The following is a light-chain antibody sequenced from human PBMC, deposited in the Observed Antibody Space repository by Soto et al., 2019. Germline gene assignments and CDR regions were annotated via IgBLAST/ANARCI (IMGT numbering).Light chain of an antibody. CDR2: GAS. J-gene: IGKJ3*01. Sequence: VLTQSPGTLSLSPGGRATLSCSSIQSITSTYLAWYQQKPGQAPRLLIYGASSRATGIPDRFSGSGSGTDFTLTISRLEPEDFAVYYCQQYGSSPPFTFGPGTKVDI. CDR3: QQYGSSPPFT. CDR1: QSITSTY. V-gene: IGKV3-20*01.